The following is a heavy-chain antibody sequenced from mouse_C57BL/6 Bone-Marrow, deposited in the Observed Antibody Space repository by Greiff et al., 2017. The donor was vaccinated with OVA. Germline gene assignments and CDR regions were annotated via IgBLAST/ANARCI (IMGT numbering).Heavy chain of an antibody. Sequence: EVQLQQSGPELVKPGASVKMSCKASGYTFTDYNMHWVKQSHGKSLEWIGYINPNNGGTSYNQKFKGTATLTVNKSSSTAYMELRSLTSEDSAVYYCARDYGSSYVFDYWGQGTTLTVSS. D-gene: IGHD1-1*01. CDR2: INPNNGGT. J-gene: IGHJ2*01. CDR3: ARDYGSSYVFDY. V-gene: IGHV1-22*01. CDR1: GYTFTDYN.